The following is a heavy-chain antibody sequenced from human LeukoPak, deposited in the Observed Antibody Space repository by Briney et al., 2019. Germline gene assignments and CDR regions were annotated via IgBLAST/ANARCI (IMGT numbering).Heavy chain of an antibody. CDR1: GFTFSSYG. CDR2: IRYDGSSK. Sequence: GGSLRLSCAASGFTFSSYGMHWVRQAPGKGLEWVAFIRYDGSSKYYAGSVKGRFTISRDNSKNTLYLQMNSLRAEDTAVYYCANPAGLRLYYFDYWGQGTLVTVSS. CDR3: ANPAGLRLYYFDY. V-gene: IGHV3-30*02. J-gene: IGHJ4*02. D-gene: IGHD5-12*01.